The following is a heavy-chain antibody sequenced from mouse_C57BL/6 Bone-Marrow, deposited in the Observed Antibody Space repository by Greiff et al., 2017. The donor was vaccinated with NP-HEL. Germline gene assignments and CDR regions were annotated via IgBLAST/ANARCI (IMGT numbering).Heavy chain of an antibody. CDR2: INYDGSST. CDR1: GFTFSDYY. Sequence: EVQVVESEGGLVQPGSSMKLSCTASGFTFSDYYMAWVRQVPEKGLEWVANINYDGSSTYYLDSLKSRFIISRDNAKNILYLQMSSLKSEDTATYYCAREPRSYWYFDVWGTGTTVTVSS. J-gene: IGHJ1*03. V-gene: IGHV5-16*01. CDR3: AREPRSYWYFDV.